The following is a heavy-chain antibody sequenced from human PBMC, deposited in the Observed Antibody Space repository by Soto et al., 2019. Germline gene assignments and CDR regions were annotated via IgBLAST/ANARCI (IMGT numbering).Heavy chain of an antibody. V-gene: IGHV1-8*02. CDR2: MRPANGET. CDR1: GYTFTSFD. Sequence: QVQLVQSEAEVKKPGASVKVSCKASGYTFTSFDINWVRQATGHGPEWLGWMRPANGETGYAQRFQGRVTMTRDTSINTAYLELRSLRSEDTAVYYCARIGGGTAPHWGRGTLVTVSS. D-gene: IGHD1-1*01. CDR3: ARIGGGTAPH. J-gene: IGHJ4*02.